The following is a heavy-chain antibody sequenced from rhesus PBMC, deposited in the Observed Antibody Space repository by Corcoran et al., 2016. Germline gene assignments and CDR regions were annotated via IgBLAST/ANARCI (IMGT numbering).Heavy chain of an antibody. J-gene: IGHJ5-2*02. CDR1: GYTFTDYY. Sequence: QVQLVQSGAEVKKPGASVKVSCTASGYTFTDYYLQWVRQAPGQGLERVRRNNPKAVGKDSPQKFQDEVTMTGDAPTRTTYMELSSLRSEGTAVYYCARARSFALDVWGRGVLVTVSS. V-gene: IGHV1-138*01. CDR2: NNPKAVGK. CDR3: ARARSFALDV.